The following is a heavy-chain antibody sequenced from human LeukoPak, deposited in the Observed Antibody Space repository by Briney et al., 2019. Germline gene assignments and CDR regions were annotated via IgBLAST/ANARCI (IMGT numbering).Heavy chain of an antibody. CDR3: AKDRCSNGIGCYYYYMDV. Sequence: GGSLRLSCAASGFTFSSYSMNWVRQAPGKGLEWVSYITGSLSTIYYADSVKGRFTISRDNAKNSVYLQMNGLRAEDTAVYYCAKDRCSNGIGCYYYYMDVWGKGTTVTISS. J-gene: IGHJ6*03. D-gene: IGHD2-8*01. V-gene: IGHV3-48*01. CDR1: GFTFSSYS. CDR2: ITGSLSTI.